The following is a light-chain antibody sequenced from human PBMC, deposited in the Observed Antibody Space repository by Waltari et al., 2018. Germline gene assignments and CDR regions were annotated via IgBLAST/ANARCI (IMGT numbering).Light chain of an antibody. CDR1: ELPRKY. CDR2: EDT. CDR3: YSSDSTGLRV. V-gene: IGLV3-10*01. J-gene: IGLJ1*01. Sequence: SYELTQTPSVSVSPGQTARITCSGHELPRKYAYWFQQKSGQAPRLVIYEDTKRPSGIPLRFSGSSSGTVATLTITGAQLDDESDYYCYSSDSTGLRVFGGGTTVVVL.